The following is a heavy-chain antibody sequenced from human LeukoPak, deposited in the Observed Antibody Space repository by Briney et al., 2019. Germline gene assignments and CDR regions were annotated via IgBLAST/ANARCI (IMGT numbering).Heavy chain of an antibody. CDR1: GDSVSSNSAA. Sequence: LSQTLSLTCAISGDSVSSNSAAWNWIRQSTSRGLEWLGRTYYRSKWDNDYAVSVKSRITINPDTSKNQFSLQLNSVTPEDTAVYYCAREQGGEQGSHYYGSGSPFDPWGQGTLVTVSS. J-gene: IGHJ5*02. D-gene: IGHD3-10*01. CDR2: TYYRSKWDN. V-gene: IGHV6-1*01. CDR3: AREQGGEQGSHYYGSGSPFDP.